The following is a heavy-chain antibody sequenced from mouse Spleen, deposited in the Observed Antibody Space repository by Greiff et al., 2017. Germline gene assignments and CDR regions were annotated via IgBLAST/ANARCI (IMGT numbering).Heavy chain of an antibody. CDR2: IYPGSGNT. V-gene: IGHV1-76*01. CDR3: ALTDCDY. CDR1: GYSFTDYY. Sequence: QVQLKESGAELVRPGASVKLSCKASGYSFTDYYINWVKQSPGQGLEWIARIYPGSGNTYYNEKFKGKDTLTAEKSSSTAYMQLSSLTSEDSAVYFCALTDCDYWGQGTTLTVSS. J-gene: IGHJ2*01. D-gene: IGHD4-1*01.